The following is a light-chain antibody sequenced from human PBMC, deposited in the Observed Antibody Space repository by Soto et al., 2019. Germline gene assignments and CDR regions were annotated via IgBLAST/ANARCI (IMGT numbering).Light chain of an antibody. V-gene: IGLV2-23*01. J-gene: IGLJ1*01. Sequence: QSVLTQPASVSGSPGQSITISCTGTSSDVGSYNLVSWYQQHPGKAPKLMTYEGSKRPSGVSNRFSGSRSGNTASLTISGLLAEDEADYYCSSYAGSRTYVFGTGTKLTVL. CDR1: SSDVGSYNL. CDR3: SSYAGSRTYV. CDR2: EGS.